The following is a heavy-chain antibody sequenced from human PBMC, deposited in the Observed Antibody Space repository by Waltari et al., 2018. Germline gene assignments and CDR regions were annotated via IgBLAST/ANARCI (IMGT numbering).Heavy chain of an antibody. CDR1: GFTLSNYW. CDR2: IKQEGSEK. Sequence: EMQLVESGGGLVQPGGSLRLPCAVSGFTLSNYWMTWVRQAPGKGLEWVANIKQEGSEKSYVDSVKGRFTISRDNAKNSVYLQMNSVRAEDTALYYCARDYYYYIDVWGKGTTVTVSS. V-gene: IGHV3-7*01. J-gene: IGHJ6*03. CDR3: ARDYYYYIDV.